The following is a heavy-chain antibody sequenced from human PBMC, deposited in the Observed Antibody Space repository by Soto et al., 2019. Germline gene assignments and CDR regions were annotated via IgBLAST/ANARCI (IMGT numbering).Heavy chain of an antibody. CDR2: INGDGTNT. J-gene: IGHJ6*02. CDR1: EFTFSSYW. D-gene: IGHD3-16*02. V-gene: IGHV3-74*01. Sequence: LRLSCAASEFTFSSYWFHWVRQTPGKGLMWVSRINGDGTNTFYADSVKGRFTISRDNAKNTLYLQMSSLRDEETALYYCARGYRWGMDVWGQGTTVTVSS. CDR3: ARGYRWGMDV.